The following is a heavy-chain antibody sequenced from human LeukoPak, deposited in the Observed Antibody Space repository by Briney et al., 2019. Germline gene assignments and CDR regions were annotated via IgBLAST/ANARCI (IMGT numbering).Heavy chain of an antibody. CDR3: ARDSGFMDIVATTLDY. Sequence: QPGTSLRLSCAASGFSFSAYAMHWVRQAPGKGLEWVTSISYDGNMKYYGDSLKGRFTISRDNSKNTLYLQMNSLRAEDTAVYYCARDSGFMDIVATTLDYWGQGTLVTVSS. J-gene: IGHJ4*02. V-gene: IGHV3-30*04. D-gene: IGHD5-12*01. CDR1: GFSFSAYA. CDR2: ISYDGNMK.